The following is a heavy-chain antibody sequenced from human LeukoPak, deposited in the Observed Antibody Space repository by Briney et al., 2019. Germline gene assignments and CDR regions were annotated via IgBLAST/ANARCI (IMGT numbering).Heavy chain of an antibody. CDR3: ARDTRYNWNDGLHTPYYFDY. V-gene: IGHV1-2*02. CDR2: INPNSGGT. Sequence: GASVKVSCKASGYTFTGYYMHWVRQAPGQGLEWMGWINPNSGGTDYAQKFQGRVTMTRDTSISTAYMELSRLRSDDTAVYYCARDTRYNWNDGLHTPYYFDYWGQGTLVTVSS. D-gene: IGHD1-20*01. CDR1: GYTFTGYY. J-gene: IGHJ4*02.